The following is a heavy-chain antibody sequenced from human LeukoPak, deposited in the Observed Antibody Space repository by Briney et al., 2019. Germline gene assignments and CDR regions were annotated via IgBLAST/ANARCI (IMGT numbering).Heavy chain of an antibody. CDR1: GYTFTSYY. Sequence: ASVKVSCKASGYTFTSYYMHWVRQAPGQGLEWMGIINPSGGSTSYAQKFQGRVTMTRDMSTSTDYMELSSLRSEDTAVYYCARDNSVEDTAWWFDPWGQGTLVTVSS. CDR3: ARDNSVEDTAWWFDP. J-gene: IGHJ5*02. CDR2: INPSGGST. D-gene: IGHD4-23*01. V-gene: IGHV1-46*01.